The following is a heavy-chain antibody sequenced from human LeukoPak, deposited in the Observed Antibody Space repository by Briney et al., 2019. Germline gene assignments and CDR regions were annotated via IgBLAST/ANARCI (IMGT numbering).Heavy chain of an antibody. CDR3: AKDIRRWFPGAFDI. D-gene: IGHD2-15*01. Sequence: GGSLRLSCAASGFTFDDYTMHWVRQAPGKGLEWVSLISWDGGSTYYADSVKGRFTISRDNAKNSLYLQMNSLRAEDTALYYCAKDIRRWFPGAFDIWGQGTMVTVSS. J-gene: IGHJ3*02. CDR2: ISWDGGST. V-gene: IGHV3-43*01. CDR1: GFTFDDYT.